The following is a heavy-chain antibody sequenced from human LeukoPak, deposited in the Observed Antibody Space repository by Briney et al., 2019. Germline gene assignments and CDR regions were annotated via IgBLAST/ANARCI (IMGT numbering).Heavy chain of an antibody. CDR3: ATRTTVTTRVDY. V-gene: IGHV4-39*01. CDR2: IYYSGST. D-gene: IGHD4-17*01. CDR1: GGSISSSSYY. Sequence: SETLSLTCTVSGGSISSSSYYWGWIRQPPGKGLEWIGSIYYSGSTYYNPSPKSRVTISVDTSKNQFSLKLSSVTAADTAVYYCATRTTVTTRVDYWGQGTLVTVSS. J-gene: IGHJ4*02.